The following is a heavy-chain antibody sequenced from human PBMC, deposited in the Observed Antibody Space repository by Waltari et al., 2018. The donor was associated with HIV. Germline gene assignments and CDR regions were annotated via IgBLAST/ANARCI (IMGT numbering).Heavy chain of an antibody. D-gene: IGHD4-17*01. CDR1: PSISSDSAY. CDR3: YGDYGY. J-gene: IGHJ4*02. V-gene: IGHV4-61*02. CDR2: INPSGST. Sequence: QVQLQESGPGLVKPSQTLSLTCTVSPSISSDSAYWNWIRQPAGKGLEWIGRINPSGSTNYNPSLKSRLTISLDTSRNQFSLRLSSVTAADTAVYYCYGDYGYWGQGILVTVSS.